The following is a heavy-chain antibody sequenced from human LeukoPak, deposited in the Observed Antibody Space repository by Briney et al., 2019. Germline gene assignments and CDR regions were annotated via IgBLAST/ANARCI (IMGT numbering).Heavy chain of an antibody. CDR2: IYYGGST. J-gene: IGHJ4*02. CDR1: GGSISSYY. Sequence: PSETLSLTCTVSGGSISSYYWSWIRQPPGKGLEWIGYIYYGGSTNYNPSLKSRVTISVDTSKNQFSLKLSSVTAADTAVYYCARGGSYYEPFDYWGQGTLVTVSS. V-gene: IGHV4-59*01. CDR3: ARGGSYYEPFDY. D-gene: IGHD1-26*01.